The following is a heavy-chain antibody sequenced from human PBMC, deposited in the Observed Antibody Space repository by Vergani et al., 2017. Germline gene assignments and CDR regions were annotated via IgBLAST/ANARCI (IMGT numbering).Heavy chain of an antibody. Sequence: QVQLQESGPGLVKPSETLSLTCTVSGGSISSYYWSWIRQPPGKGLEWIGSIYHSGSTYYNPSLKSRVTISVDTSKSQFSLKLSSLTAADTAVYYCASLLWSGPHTRLYDYCMDVWGQGTTVTVSS. V-gene: IGHV4-59*12. CDR1: GGSISSYY. CDR3: ASLLWSGPHTRLYDYCMDV. CDR2: IYHSGST. J-gene: IGHJ6*02. D-gene: IGHD3-3*01.